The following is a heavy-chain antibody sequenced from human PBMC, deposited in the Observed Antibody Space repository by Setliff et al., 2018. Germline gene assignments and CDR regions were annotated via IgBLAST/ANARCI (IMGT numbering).Heavy chain of an antibody. CDR1: GYTFTGYY. CDR2: INPNSGGT. J-gene: IGHJ4*02. D-gene: IGHD3-22*01. V-gene: IGHV1-2*02. CDR3: ARGALYYDSSGYYPDY. Sequence: GASVKVSCKASGYTFTGYYMHWVRQAPGQGLEWMGWINPNSGGTNYAQKFQGRVTMTRDTSISTVYMELSRLRSDDTAVYYCARGALYYDSSGYYPDYWGQGTLVTVSS.